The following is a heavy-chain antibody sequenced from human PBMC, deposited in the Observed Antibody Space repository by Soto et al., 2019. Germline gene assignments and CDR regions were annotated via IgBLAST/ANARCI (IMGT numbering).Heavy chain of an antibody. CDR3: SVITEGY. CDR1: GFTFSSYG. V-gene: IGHV3-30*03. Sequence: GGSLRLSCAASGFTFSSYGMHWVRQAPGKGLEWVAVISYDGSNKYYADSVKGRFTISRDNSKNTMYLQMNSLRAEDTAVYYCSVITEGYWGQGVLVTVSS. CDR2: ISYDGSNK. D-gene: IGHD3-16*02. J-gene: IGHJ4*02.